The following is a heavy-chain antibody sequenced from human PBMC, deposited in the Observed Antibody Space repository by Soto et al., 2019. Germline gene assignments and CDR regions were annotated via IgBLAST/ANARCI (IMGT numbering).Heavy chain of an antibody. CDR1: GFTFTDYW. Sequence: GESLKISCKASGFTFTDYWIGWLRQMPGKGLEWMGIIFPDDSDTKYSPSFQGQVIISADKSISTAYLQWSSLKASDTAMYYCAGGGVRGVITRTRDYYGMDVWGQGTTVTVSS. CDR2: IFPDDSDT. D-gene: IGHD3-10*01. J-gene: IGHJ6*02. V-gene: IGHV5-51*01. CDR3: AGGGVRGVITRTRDYYGMDV.